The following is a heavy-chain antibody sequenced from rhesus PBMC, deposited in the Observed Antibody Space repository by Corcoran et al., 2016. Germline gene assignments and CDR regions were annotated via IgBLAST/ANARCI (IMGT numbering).Heavy chain of an antibody. CDR2: IYGRGGSN. V-gene: IGHV4S14*01. Sequence: QVQLQESGPGLVKPSETLSLTCAVSGGSISGYYYWSWIRQPRGKGLEWIGSIYGRGGSNYLNPSRKSRVTLSVDTAKYQFSLKLSSVTAADTAVYYCASAVTGTNYFDYWGQGVLVTVSS. J-gene: IGHJ4*01. CDR1: GGSISGYYY. D-gene: IGHD1-26*01. CDR3: ASAVTGTNYFDY.